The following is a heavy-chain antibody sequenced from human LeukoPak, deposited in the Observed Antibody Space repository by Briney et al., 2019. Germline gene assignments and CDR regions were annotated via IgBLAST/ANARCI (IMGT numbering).Heavy chain of an antibody. J-gene: IGHJ2*01. V-gene: IGHV4-59*01. CDR3: ARDKGPYWYFDL. Sequence: KASETLSLTCAVSDGSISSYYWNWIWHPPGKGLDWIGNIYNSGSTDYNPSLKSRVTISVNLSKKLISLKLTSVTAADTALYYCARDKGPYWYFDLWGRGTLVTVSS. CDR1: DGSISSYY. CDR2: IYNSGST.